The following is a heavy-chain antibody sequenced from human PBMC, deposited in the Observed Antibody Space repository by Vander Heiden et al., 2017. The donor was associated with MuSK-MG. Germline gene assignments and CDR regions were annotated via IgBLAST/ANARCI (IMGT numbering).Heavy chain of an antibody. D-gene: IGHD3-10*01. Sequence: QVQLQESGPGLVKPSGTLSLTCAVSGGSISSSNWWRWVRQPPGKGLEWIGEIYHSGSTNYNPSLKRRVTISVDKSKNQFSLKLRSGTAAEPAVYYCARDKRMVRVGTAFSYGMDVWVQGTTVTVSS. CDR1: GGSISSSNW. V-gene: IGHV4-4*02. J-gene: IGHJ6*02. CDR3: ARDKRMVRVGTAFSYGMDV. CDR2: IYHSGST.